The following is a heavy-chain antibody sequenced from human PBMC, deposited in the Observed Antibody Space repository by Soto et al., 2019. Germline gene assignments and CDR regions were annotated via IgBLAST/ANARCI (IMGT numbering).Heavy chain of an antibody. Sequence: QVQLVESGGGVVQPGRSLRLSCAASGFTFSSYGMHWVRQAPGKGLEWVAVIWYDGSNKYYADSVKGRFTISRDNSKNTLYLQMNSLRADDTAVYYCAREGLTADYYDSSGYYIFDYWGQGTLVTVSS. CDR2: IWYDGSNK. CDR3: AREGLTADYYDSSGYYIFDY. D-gene: IGHD3-22*01. CDR1: GFTFSSYG. J-gene: IGHJ4*02. V-gene: IGHV3-33*01.